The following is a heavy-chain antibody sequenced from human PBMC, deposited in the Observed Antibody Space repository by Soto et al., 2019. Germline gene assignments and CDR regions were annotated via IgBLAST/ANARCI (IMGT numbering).Heavy chain of an antibody. CDR3: ARAHPPGDYYYDGMDV. D-gene: IGHD1-26*01. V-gene: IGHV1-69*06. J-gene: IGHJ6*02. Sequence: QVQLVQSGAEVKKPGSSVKVSCKASGGTFSSYAISWVRQAPGQGLEWMGGLIPIFGTANYAQKFQGRVTITADKATSTAYMELSSLRSEDTAVYYCARAHPPGDYYYDGMDVWGQGTTVTVSS. CDR2: LIPIFGTA. CDR1: GGTFSSYA.